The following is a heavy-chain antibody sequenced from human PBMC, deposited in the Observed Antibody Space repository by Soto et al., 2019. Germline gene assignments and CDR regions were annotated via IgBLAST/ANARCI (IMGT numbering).Heavy chain of an antibody. J-gene: IGHJ5*02. V-gene: IGHV1-8*01. Sequence: ASVKVSCKASGYTFTSYDINWVRQAPGQGLEWMGWMNPYNGNTGYAQKLQGRVTMTRDTSTSTAYMELRSLRSDDTAVYYCARGNGDFEINWFDPWGQGTLVTVSS. CDR1: GYTFTSYD. D-gene: IGHD4-17*01. CDR2: MNPYNGNT. CDR3: ARGNGDFEINWFDP.